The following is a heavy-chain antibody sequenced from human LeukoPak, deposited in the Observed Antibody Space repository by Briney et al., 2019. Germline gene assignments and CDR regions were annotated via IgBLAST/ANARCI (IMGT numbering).Heavy chain of an antibody. CDR2: ISAYNGNT. Sequence: ASVKVSCKASGYTFTSYGISWVRQAPGQGLEWMGWISAYNGNTNYAQKLQGRVTMTTDTSTSTAYMELRSLRSDDTAMYYCARTEAAADEFDYWGQGTLVTVSS. CDR3: ARTEAAADEFDY. V-gene: IGHV1-18*01. J-gene: IGHJ4*02. D-gene: IGHD2-2*01. CDR1: GYTFTSYG.